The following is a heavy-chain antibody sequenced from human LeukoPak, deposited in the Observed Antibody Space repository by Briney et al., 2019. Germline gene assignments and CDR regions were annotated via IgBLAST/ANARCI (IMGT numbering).Heavy chain of an antibody. J-gene: IGHJ4*02. V-gene: IGHV4-59*01. Sequence: SETLSLTCTVSGGSISSYYWSWIRQPPGKGLEWIGYIYYSGSTNYNPSLKSRVTISVDTSKNQFSLKLSSVTAADTAVYYCARSARRYYDSSVSLDYWGQGTLVTVSS. D-gene: IGHD3-22*01. CDR3: ARSARRYYDSSVSLDY. CDR2: IYYSGST. CDR1: GGSISSYY.